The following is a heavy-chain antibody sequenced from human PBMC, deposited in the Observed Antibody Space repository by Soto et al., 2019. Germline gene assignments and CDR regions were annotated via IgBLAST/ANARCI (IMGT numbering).Heavy chain of an antibody. CDR1: GFTFSDYY. CDR2: ISTTGSFT. V-gene: IGHV3-11*06. CDR3: ARAQWELDY. Sequence: VGSLRLSCAASGFTFSDYYMSWIRQAPGKGLEWVSFISTTGSFTNYADSLKGRFTISRDNAKNSLYLQINSLRGDDTAVYYCARAQWELDYWGQGTLVTVS. D-gene: IGHD1-26*01. J-gene: IGHJ4*02.